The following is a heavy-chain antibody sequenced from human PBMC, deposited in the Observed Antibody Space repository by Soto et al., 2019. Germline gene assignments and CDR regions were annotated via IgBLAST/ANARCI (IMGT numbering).Heavy chain of an antibody. CDR2: IHPSGGGS. CDR1: GYPFNTYY. J-gene: IGHJ4*02. CDR3: ARGGHIAVVTDSFDS. Sequence: ASVKVSCKSSGYPFNTYYLHWVRQAPGQGLEWMGMIHPSGGGSTYAQKFLGRVIMTMDSSTSTVFMELTSLRSADTAVYYCARGGHIAVVTDSFDSWGQGTLVTVSS. V-gene: IGHV1-46*02. D-gene: IGHD2-21*02.